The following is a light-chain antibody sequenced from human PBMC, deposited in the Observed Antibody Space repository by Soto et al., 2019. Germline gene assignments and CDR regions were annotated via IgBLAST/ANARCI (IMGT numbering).Light chain of an antibody. Sequence: EIVLMQSPDTLSLSPGERATLSCRASQSVSSDYLVWYQQKPGLPPRLLIYGASRRATGIPDRFSGSGSGTDFILTISRLEPEDFAVYYCQHYDNTPPSVTFGPGTKV. CDR2: GAS. V-gene: IGKV3-20*01. CDR3: QHYDNTPPSVT. CDR1: QSVSSDY. J-gene: IGKJ3*01.